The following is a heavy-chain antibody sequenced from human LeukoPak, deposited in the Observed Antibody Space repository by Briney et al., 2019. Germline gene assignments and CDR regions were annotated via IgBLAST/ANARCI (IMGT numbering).Heavy chain of an antibody. CDR2: ISAYNGNT. V-gene: IGHV1-18*04. Sequence: ASVKVSCKASGYTFTGYYMHWVRQAPGQGLEWMGWISAYNGNTNYAQKLQGRVTMTTDTSTSTAYMELRSLRSDDTAVYYCARSRTANWFDPWGQGTLVTVSS. D-gene: IGHD4-17*01. CDR1: GYTFTGYY. CDR3: ARSRTANWFDP. J-gene: IGHJ5*02.